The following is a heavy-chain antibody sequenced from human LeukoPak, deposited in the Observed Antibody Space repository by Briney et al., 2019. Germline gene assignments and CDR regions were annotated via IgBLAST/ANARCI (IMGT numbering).Heavy chain of an antibody. Sequence: GGSLRLSCEASGFPFRAYAMTWGRTAPGKGLGGVAAIGSDGKTHYSASVKGRFVISRDTFGGMVFLQLNSLRVEDTALHYCARDQNYYVAMDVWGQGTTVTVSS. J-gene: IGHJ6*02. CDR1: GFPFRAYA. CDR3: ARDQNYYVAMDV. CDR2: IGSDGKT. D-gene: IGHD3-10*02. V-gene: IGHV3-23*01.